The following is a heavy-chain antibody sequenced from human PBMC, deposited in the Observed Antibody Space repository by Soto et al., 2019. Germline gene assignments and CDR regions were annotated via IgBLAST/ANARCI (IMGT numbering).Heavy chain of an antibody. J-gene: IGHJ4*02. V-gene: IGHV4-59*12. CDR2: IYYSGST. CDR3: ARVSPSLRYFDWAVDY. CDR1: GGSISSYY. Sequence: SETLSLTCTVSGGSISSYYWSWIRQPPGKGLEWIGYIYYSGSTNYNPSLKSRVTISVDTSKNQFSLKLSSVTAADTAVYYCARVSPSLRYFDWAVDYWGQGTLVTVS. D-gene: IGHD3-9*01.